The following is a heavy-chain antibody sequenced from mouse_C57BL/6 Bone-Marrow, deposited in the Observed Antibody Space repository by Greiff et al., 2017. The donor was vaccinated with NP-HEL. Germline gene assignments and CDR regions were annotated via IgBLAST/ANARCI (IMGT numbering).Heavy chain of an antibody. CDR2: IWSGGST. J-gene: IGHJ2*01. CDR1: GFSLTSYG. V-gene: IGHV2-2*01. CDR3: ARDGYQFFYYVDY. Sequence: QVQLQQSGPGLVQPSQSLSITCTVSGFSLTSYGVHWVRQSPGKGLEWLGVIWSGGSTDYNAAFISRLSISKDNSKSQVFFKMNSLQADDTAIYYCARDGYQFFYYVDYWGQGTTLTVSS. D-gene: IGHD2-3*01.